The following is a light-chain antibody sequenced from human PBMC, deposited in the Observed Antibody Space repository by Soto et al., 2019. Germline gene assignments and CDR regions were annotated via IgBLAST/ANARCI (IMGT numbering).Light chain of an antibody. CDR1: QSLSSN. CDR3: QQYKNWPPIT. CDR2: GAS. J-gene: IGKJ5*01. Sequence: EIVMTQSPGTLSVSPGERATLSCRASQSLSSNLAWYQQKPGQAPRLLIYGASTRATGIPARFSGSGSGTEFTLTISSLQSEDFAVYYCQQYKNWPPITFGQGTRLEIK. V-gene: IGKV3-15*01.